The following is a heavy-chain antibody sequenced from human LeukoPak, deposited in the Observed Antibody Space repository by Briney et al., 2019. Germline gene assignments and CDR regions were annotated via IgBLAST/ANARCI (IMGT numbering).Heavy chain of an antibody. CDR1: GYTFTSYD. D-gene: IGHD1-26*01. J-gene: IGHJ5*02. Sequence: SVKVPCKASGYTFTSYDINWVRQAPGQGLEWMGRIIPILGIANYPQKFQDRVVITADKSTSTAYMELSSLRSEDTAVYYCARDRAPLIVGATSWFDTWGQGTPVTVSS. CDR2: IIPILGIA. CDR3: ARDRAPLIVGATSWFDT. V-gene: IGHV1-69*10.